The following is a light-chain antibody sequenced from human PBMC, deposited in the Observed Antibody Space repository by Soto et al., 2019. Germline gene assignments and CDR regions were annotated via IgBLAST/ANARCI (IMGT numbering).Light chain of an antibody. Sequence: QSVLTQPPSASGTPGQRVTISCSGSSSNIGSNTVNWYQQLPGTAPKLLIYSNNQRPSGVRDRFSGSKSGTSASLAISGLQSEDEADYYRAAWDDSLNGPVFGGGTKLTVL. CDR2: SNN. CDR3: AAWDDSLNGPV. V-gene: IGLV1-44*01. CDR1: SSNIGSNT. J-gene: IGLJ2*01.